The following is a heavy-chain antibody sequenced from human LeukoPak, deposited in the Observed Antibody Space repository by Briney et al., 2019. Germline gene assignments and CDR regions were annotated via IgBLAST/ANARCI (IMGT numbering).Heavy chain of an antibody. V-gene: IGHV3-49*04. CDR1: GFTFGDYA. Sequence: GGSLRLSCTASGFTFGDYAMSWVRQAPGKGLEWVGFIRSKAYGGTTEYAASVKGRFTISRDDSKSIAYLQMNSLKTEDTAVYYCAIGARSSGWFDYWGQGTLVTVSS. J-gene: IGHJ4*02. CDR3: AIGARSSGWFDY. D-gene: IGHD6-19*01. CDR2: IRSKAYGGTT.